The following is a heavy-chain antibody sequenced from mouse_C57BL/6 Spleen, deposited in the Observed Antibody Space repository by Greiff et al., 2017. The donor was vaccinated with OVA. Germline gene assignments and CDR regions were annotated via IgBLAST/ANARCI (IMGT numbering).Heavy chain of an antibody. CDR3: AREDFYYGSSYAMDY. CDR1: GYSFTSYY. V-gene: IGHV1-66*01. Sequence: QVQLKQSGPELVKPGASVKISCKASGYSFTSYYIHWVKQRPGQGLEWIGWIYPGSGNTKYNEKFKGKATLTADTSSSTAYMQLSSLTSEDSAVYYCAREDFYYGSSYAMDYWGQGTSVTVSS. CDR2: IYPGSGNT. J-gene: IGHJ4*01. D-gene: IGHD1-1*01.